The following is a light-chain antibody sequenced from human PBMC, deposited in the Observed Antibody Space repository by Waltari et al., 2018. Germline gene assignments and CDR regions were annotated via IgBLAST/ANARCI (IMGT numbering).Light chain of an antibody. CDR2: DVN. Sequence: QSALTQPASVSGSPGQSITISCSGTSSDIGGFAYVAWYQQHPAKIPSLVIYDVNERPSGVSNRCSGSKSGNTASLTSSGLQAEDEADYYCSSYSSRDTLVFGGGTKVSVL. V-gene: IGLV2-14*03. J-gene: IGLJ1*01. CDR1: SSDIGGFAY. CDR3: SSYSSRDTLV.